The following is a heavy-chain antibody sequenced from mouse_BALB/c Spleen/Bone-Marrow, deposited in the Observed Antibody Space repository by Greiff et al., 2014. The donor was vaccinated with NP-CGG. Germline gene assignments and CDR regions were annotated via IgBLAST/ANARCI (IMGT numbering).Heavy chain of an antibody. CDR1: GDSITSSY. CDR2: ISYSGNA. D-gene: IGHD1-2*01. CDR3: ARGNGYHFDY. V-gene: IGHV3-8*02. Sequence: VQLKESGPSLVKPSQTLSLTCSVTGDSITSSYWNWIRKFPGNKLEYMGYISYSGNAYYNPSLKSRISLTRDTSKNQYYLQLNSVTTEDIATYFCARGNGYHFDYWGQGTTLTVSS. J-gene: IGHJ2*01.